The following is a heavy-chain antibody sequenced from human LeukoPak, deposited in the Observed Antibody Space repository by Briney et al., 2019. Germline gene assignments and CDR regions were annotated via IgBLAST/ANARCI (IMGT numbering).Heavy chain of an antibody. CDR1: GDSVSTNSVA. CDR2: TYYRSKWNN. CDR3: ARGRYSGFDL. Sequence: SQPLSLTCAISGDSVSTNSVAWNWIRQSPSRGLEWLGRTYYRSKWNNDYAVSVKSRITINPDTSKNQFSLQLNSVTPDDTALYYCARGRYSGFDLWGQGTMVTVSS. V-gene: IGHV6-1*01. J-gene: IGHJ3*01. D-gene: IGHD2-15*01.